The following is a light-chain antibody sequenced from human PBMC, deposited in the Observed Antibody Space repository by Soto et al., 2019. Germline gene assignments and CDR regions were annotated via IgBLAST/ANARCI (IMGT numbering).Light chain of an antibody. J-gene: IGKJ4*01. CDR3: QQSYSTPVT. CDR1: QSIDRY. CDR2: AAS. Sequence: DIQMTQSPSSLSASVEDRVSITCRASQSIDRYLNWYQQKPGKAPKVLIYAASSLHSGVPSRFSGSGSGTDFTFTISSLQPDDFATYYCQQSYSTPVTFGGGTKVEIK. V-gene: IGKV1-39*01.